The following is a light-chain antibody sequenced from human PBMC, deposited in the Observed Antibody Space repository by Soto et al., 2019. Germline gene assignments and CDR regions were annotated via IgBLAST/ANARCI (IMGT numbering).Light chain of an antibody. CDR2: DAS. CDR1: QSVSSY. J-gene: IGKJ5*01. Sequence: VLSISSATLSLYHGERATLSCRASQSVSSYLAWYQQKPGQAPRLLIYDASNRATGIPARFSGSGSGTDFTLTISSLEPEDFAVYYCQQLSNWPPITFGQGALLEIK. CDR3: QQLSNWPPIT. V-gene: IGKV3-11*01.